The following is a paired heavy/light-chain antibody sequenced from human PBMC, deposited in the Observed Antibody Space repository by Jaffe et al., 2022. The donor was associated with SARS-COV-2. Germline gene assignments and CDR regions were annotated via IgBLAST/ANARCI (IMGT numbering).Heavy chain of an antibody. CDR2: ISYDGSNK. Sequence: QVQLVESGGGVVQPGRSLRLSCAASGFTFSSYAMHWVRQAPGKGLEWVAVISYDGSNKYYADSVKGRFTISRDNSKNTLYLQMNSLRAEDTAVYYCARDRAAAAPYYYYGMDVWGQGTTVTVSS. CDR1: GFTFSSYA. D-gene: IGHD6-13*01. CDR3: ARDRAAAAPYYYYGMDV. J-gene: IGHJ6*02. V-gene: IGHV3-30-3*01.
Light chain of an antibody. CDR3: QQYDNLLT. J-gene: IGKJ3*01. CDR2: DAS. V-gene: IGKV1-33*01. CDR1: QDISNY. Sequence: DIQMTQSPSSLSASVGDRVTITCQASQDISNYLNWYQQKPGKAPKLLIYDASNLETGVPSRFSGSGSGTDFTFTISSLQPEDIATYYCQQYDNLLTFGPGTKVDIK.